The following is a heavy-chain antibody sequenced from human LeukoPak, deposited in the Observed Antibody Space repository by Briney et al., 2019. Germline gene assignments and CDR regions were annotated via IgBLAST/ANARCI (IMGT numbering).Heavy chain of an antibody. CDR2: INQDGSEK. J-gene: IGHJ4*02. CDR3: TTFYTRLTDY. Sequence: GGSLRLSCAASGFTFNTYWMSWVRQAPGKGLEWLATINQDGSEKFYVDSVKGRFTISRDNAKNSLYLQMNSLRAEDTAVYCCTTFYTRLTDYWGQGTLVTVSS. V-gene: IGHV3-7*05. CDR1: GFTFNTYW. D-gene: IGHD2/OR15-2a*01.